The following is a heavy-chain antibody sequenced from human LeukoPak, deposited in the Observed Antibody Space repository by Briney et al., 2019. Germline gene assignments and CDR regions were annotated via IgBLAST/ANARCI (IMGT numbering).Heavy chain of an antibody. Sequence: ASVTVSCKASGYTFTSYDINWVRQATGQGLEWMGWMNPNSGNTGYAQKFQGRVTITRNTSISTAYMELSSLRSEDTAVYYCARRAGGLDAFDIWGQGTMVTVSS. D-gene: IGHD3-10*01. CDR1: GYTFTSYD. CDR3: ARRAGGLDAFDI. V-gene: IGHV1-8*03. CDR2: MNPNSGNT. J-gene: IGHJ3*02.